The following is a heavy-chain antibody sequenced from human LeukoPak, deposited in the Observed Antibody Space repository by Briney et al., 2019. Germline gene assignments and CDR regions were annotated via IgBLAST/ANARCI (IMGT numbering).Heavy chain of an antibody. J-gene: IGHJ4*02. Sequence: SETLSLTCTVSGGSISSSSYYWGWIRQPPGKGLEWIGSIYYSGSTYYNPSLKSRVTISVDTSKNQFSLKLSSVTAADTAVYYCAGYIVVVVAATLWGQGTLVTVSS. CDR2: IYYSGST. CDR3: AGYIVVVVAATL. D-gene: IGHD2-15*01. V-gene: IGHV4-39*07. CDR1: GGSISSSSYY.